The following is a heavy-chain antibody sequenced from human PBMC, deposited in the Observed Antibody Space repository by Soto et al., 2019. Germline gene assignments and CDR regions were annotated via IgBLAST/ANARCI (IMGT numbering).Heavy chain of an antibody. CDR1: GFTFSSYW. CDR2: INSDGSST. J-gene: IGHJ6*02. CDR3: ASPTTGYSSGWYVNGMDV. V-gene: IGHV3-74*01. Sequence: GSLRLSCAASGFTFSSYWMHWVRQAPGKGLVWVSRINSDGSSTSYADSVKGRFTISRDNAKNTLYLQMNSLRAEDTAVYYCASPTTGYSSGWYVNGMDVWGQGTTVTVSS. D-gene: IGHD6-19*01.